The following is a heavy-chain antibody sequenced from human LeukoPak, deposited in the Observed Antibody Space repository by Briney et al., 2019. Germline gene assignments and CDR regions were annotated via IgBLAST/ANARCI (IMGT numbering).Heavy chain of an antibody. CDR3: ARDSVRYFYGMDV. J-gene: IGHJ6*02. CDR1: GGSISSSSYY. V-gene: IGHV4-39*07. Sequence: SETLSLTCSVSGGSISSSSYYWGWIRQPPGKGLEWIGSIYYAGSTYYNPSLKSRVTISVDTSKNQFSLKLSSVTAADTAVYYCARDSVRYFYGMDVWGQGTTVTVSS. CDR2: IYYAGST. D-gene: IGHD3-10*02.